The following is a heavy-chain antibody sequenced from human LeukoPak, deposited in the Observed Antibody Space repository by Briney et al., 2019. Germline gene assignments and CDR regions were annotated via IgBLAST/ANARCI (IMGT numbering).Heavy chain of an antibody. Sequence: ASVKVSCKASGYTFTSYAMHWVRQAPGQRLEWMGWINAGNGNTKYSQKFQGRVTITRDTSASTAYMELSSLRSEDTAVYYCARGDYYGSGRGVDYWAREPWSPSPQ. D-gene: IGHD3-10*01. CDR3: ARGDYYGSGRGVDY. J-gene: IGHJ4*02. V-gene: IGHV1-3*01. CDR2: INAGNGNT. CDR1: GYTFTSYA.